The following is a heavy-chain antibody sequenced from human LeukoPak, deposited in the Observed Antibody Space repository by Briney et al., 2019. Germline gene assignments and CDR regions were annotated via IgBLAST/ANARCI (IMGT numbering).Heavy chain of an antibody. V-gene: IGHV4-59*01. D-gene: IGHD5-12*01. CDR2: INYSGST. CDR1: GGSISSYY. Sequence: PSETLSLTCTVSGGSISSYYWSWIRQPPGKGLEWIGYINYSGSTNYNPSLKSRVTMSVDTSKNQFSLKLSSVTAADTAMYYCARDEGGYDRNWFDPWGQGTLVTVSS. J-gene: IGHJ5*02. CDR3: ARDEGGYDRNWFDP.